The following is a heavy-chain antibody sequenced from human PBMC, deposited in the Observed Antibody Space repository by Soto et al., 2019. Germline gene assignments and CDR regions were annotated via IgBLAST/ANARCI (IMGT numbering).Heavy chain of an antibody. CDR3: VRRVSGNYDY. CDR2: ISSNGGTT. V-gene: IGHV3-64*01. J-gene: IGHJ4*02. D-gene: IGHD1-7*01. Sequence: EVQLAESGGGMVQPGGSLRLPCVASGSISITYTMPGVRQAPGKGLEYVSSISSNGGTTYYGNSVKGRFTISRDNSKNTLYLQMGSLRAEDMAVYYCVRRVSGNYDYWGQGTLVTVSS. CDR1: GSISITYT.